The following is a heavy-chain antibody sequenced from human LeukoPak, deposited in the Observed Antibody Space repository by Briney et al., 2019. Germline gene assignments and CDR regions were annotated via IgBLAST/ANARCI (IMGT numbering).Heavy chain of an antibody. Sequence: GGSLRLSCAASGLTVSSKDMSWVRQAPGKGLEWVANMKQDGSEKYYVDSVKGRFTISRDNAKNSLYLQMNSLRAEDTALYYCARIYSGRNKGDTFDIWGQGTIVTVSS. J-gene: IGHJ3*02. D-gene: IGHD1-26*01. CDR2: MKQDGSEK. CDR3: ARIYSGRNKGDTFDI. CDR1: GLTVSSKD. V-gene: IGHV3-7*04.